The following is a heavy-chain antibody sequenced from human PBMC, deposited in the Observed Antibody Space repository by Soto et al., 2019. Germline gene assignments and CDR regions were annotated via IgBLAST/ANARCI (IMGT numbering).Heavy chain of an antibody. V-gene: IGHV1-3*04. CDR3: VRDRAVDWYLDL. Sequence: QVQVVQSGAEVKKPGASVRLSCKTSGYSFTSCAIHWVRLAPGQRFEWMGWINTDSGNTKYSQKFQGRVTITRDTAASTTYMEVTSLTFEDTPTYYCVRDRAVDWYLDLWGRGTLVTVSS. J-gene: IGHJ2*01. D-gene: IGHD6-19*01. CDR1: GYSFTSCA. CDR2: INTDSGNT.